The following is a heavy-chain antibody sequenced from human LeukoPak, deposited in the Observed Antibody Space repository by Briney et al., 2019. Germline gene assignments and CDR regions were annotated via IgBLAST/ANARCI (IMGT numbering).Heavy chain of an antibody. CDR3: ARGGFYYEVAY. CDR1: GDSINSGGYS. V-gene: IGHV4-30-2*01. CDR2: IFLSGST. Sequence: SETLSLTCAVSGDSINSGGYSWGWIRQPPGKGLEWIGSIFLSGSTHYTPSLKSRVTISVDRTENQFSLKLSSVTAADTAVYYCARGGFYYEVAYWGQGTLVTVSS. J-gene: IGHJ4*02. D-gene: IGHD3-22*01.